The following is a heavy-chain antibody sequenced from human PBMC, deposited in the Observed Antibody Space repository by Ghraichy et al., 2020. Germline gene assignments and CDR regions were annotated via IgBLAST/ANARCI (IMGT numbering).Heavy chain of an antibody. CDR3: ARYRYYDSSGSHGYFQH. D-gene: IGHD3-22*01. J-gene: IGHJ1*01. CDR2: INAGNGNT. Sequence: ASVKVSCKASGYTFTSYAMHWVRQAPGQRLEWMGWINAGNGNTKYSQKFQGRVTITRDTSASTAYMELSSLRSEDTAVYYCARYRYYDSSGSHGYFQHWGQGTLVTVSS. CDR1: GYTFTSYA. V-gene: IGHV1-3*01.